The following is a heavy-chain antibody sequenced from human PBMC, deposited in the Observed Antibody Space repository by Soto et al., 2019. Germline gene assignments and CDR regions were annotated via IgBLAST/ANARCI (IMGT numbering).Heavy chain of an antibody. D-gene: IGHD2-2*01. CDR1: GYTFTSYG. Sequence: QVPLVQSGAEVKKPGASVKVSCKASGYTFTSYGISWVRQAPGQGLEWMGWISAYNGNTNYAQKLQGRVTMTTDTSTSTAYMELRSLRSDDTAVYYCARDLIGDDIVVVPAAVFDYWGQGTLVTVSS. CDR2: ISAYNGNT. V-gene: IGHV1-18*01. J-gene: IGHJ4*02. CDR3: ARDLIGDDIVVVPAAVFDY.